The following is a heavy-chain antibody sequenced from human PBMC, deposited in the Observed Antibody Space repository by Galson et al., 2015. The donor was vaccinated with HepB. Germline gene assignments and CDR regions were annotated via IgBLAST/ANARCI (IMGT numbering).Heavy chain of an antibody. D-gene: IGHD6-19*01. CDR2: TRNKAKRYTT. V-gene: IGHV3-72*01. CDR1: GFTVRDHY. J-gene: IGHJ4*02. CDR3: ARGGVGSSGCHYLDA. Sequence: SLRLSCAGSGFTVRDHYMDWVRQAPGQGLEWVGRTRNKAKRYTTEYAASVKCRFTLSTEDSKNSLYLQMNSLKIEDTAMYYCARGGVGSSGCHYLDAWGQGTQVTVSS.